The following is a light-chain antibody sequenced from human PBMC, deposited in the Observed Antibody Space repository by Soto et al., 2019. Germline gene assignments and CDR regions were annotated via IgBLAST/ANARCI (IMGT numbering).Light chain of an antibody. CDR2: GSS. CDR3: QQNDNWPRT. Sequence: ETVVTQSPATLSVSPGERVTLSCRASQSVNSDLAWYQKKAGQAPRLLIYGSSTRATGIPARFSGGGSGTEFTLIISSLQSEDFAVYYCQQNDNWPRTFGQGTKVDIK. J-gene: IGKJ1*01. CDR1: QSVNSD. V-gene: IGKV3-15*01.